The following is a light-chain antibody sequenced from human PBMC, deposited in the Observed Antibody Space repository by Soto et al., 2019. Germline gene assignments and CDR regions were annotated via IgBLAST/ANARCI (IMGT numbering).Light chain of an antibody. CDR3: SAYTTSSALVV. CDR2: EVS. Sequence: QSALAQPASVSGSPGQSITISCCGTSSDGGAYDFVSWYQQHPGKAPKLMIFEVSPRPSGVSHRFSGSKSGNMASLTISGLQAEDEAEYYCSAYTTSSALVVYGGGTKHTVL. J-gene: IGLJ2*01. CDR1: SSDGGAYDF. V-gene: IGLV2-14*01.